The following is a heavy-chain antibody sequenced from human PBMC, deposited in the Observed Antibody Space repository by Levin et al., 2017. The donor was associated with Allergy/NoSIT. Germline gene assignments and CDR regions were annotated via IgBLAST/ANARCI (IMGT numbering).Heavy chain of an antibody. CDR3: AHRGGFLRLLDV. Sequence: SGPTLVKPTQTLTLTCTFSGFSFSTSGVGVGWIRQPPGKALEWLALIYWDDDKRYSPSLKSRLTITKDTSKSLVVLTMTDMDPLDTATYYCAHRGGFLRLLDVWGKGTTVTVSS. CDR1: GFSFSTSGVG. D-gene: IGHD5-12*01. CDR2: IYWDDDK. J-gene: IGHJ6*04. V-gene: IGHV2-5*02.